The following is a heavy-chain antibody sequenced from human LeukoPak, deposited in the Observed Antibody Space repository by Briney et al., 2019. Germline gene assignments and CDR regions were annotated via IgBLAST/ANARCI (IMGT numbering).Heavy chain of an antibody. CDR1: GGSISSSNW. V-gene: IGHV4-4*02. J-gene: IGHJ4*02. D-gene: IGHD3-22*01. CDR2: IYHSGST. CDR3: AREDYDSSGYYGY. Sequence: SETLSLTCAVSGGSISSSNWWSWVRQPPGKGLEWVGEIYHSGSTYYNPSLKSRVTISVDTSKNQFSLKLNSVTAADTAVYYCAREDYDSSGYYGYWGQGTLVTVSS.